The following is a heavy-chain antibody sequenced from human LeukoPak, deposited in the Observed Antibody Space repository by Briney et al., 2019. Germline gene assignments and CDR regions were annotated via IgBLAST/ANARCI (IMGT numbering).Heavy chain of an antibody. CDR1: GGSFSGYY. CDR2: INHSGST. V-gene: IGHV4-34*01. CDR3: ARDRYYYDSSGYYYRSDDAFDI. J-gene: IGHJ3*02. D-gene: IGHD3-22*01. Sequence: SETLSLTCAVYGGSFSGYYWSWIRQPPGKGLEWIGEINHSGSTNYNPSLKSRVTISVDASKNQFSLKLSSVTAADTAVYYCARDRYYYDSSGYYYRSDDAFDIWGQGTMVTVSS.